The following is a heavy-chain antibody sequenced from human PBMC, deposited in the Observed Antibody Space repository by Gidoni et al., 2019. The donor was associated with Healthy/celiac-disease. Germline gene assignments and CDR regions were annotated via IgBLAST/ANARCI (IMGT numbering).Heavy chain of an antibody. CDR1: GFSLSTSGVG. CDR2: IYWDDDK. Sequence: QITLKESGPTLVKPTQTLTLTCTFSGFSLSTSGVGVGWIRQPPGKALEWLALIYWDDDKRYSPSLKSRLTITKDTSKNQVVLTMTNMDPVDTATYYCAHKYYYDSSALYLGDAFDIWGQGTMVTVSS. J-gene: IGHJ3*02. CDR3: AHKYYYDSSALYLGDAFDI. V-gene: IGHV2-5*02. D-gene: IGHD3-22*01.